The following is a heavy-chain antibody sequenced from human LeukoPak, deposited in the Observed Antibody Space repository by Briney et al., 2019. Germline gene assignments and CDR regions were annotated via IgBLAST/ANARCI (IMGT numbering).Heavy chain of an antibody. CDR2: IKQDGSEK. J-gene: IGHJ4*02. CDR1: GFTFSSYW. CDR3: ARDRNRHFDY. D-gene: IGHD1-14*01. Sequence: GGSLRLSCVASGFTFSSYWMSWVRQAPGKGLEWVANIKQDGSEKYYVDSVKGRFTISRDNAKNSLYLQMNSLRAEDTAVYYCARDRNRHFDYWGQGTLVTVSS. V-gene: IGHV3-7*03.